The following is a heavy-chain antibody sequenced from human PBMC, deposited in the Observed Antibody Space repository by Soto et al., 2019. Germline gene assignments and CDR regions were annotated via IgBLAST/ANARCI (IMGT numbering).Heavy chain of an antibody. J-gene: IGHJ6*02. D-gene: IGHD3-9*01. V-gene: IGHV3-23*01. CDR3: ARDWVLRYFDWTDYYYGMDV. CDR1: GFTFSSYA. Sequence: PGGSLRLSCAASGFTFSSYAMSWVRQAPGKGLEWVSAISGSGGSTYYADSVKGRFTISRDNSKNTLYLQMDSLRAEDTAVYYCARDWVLRYFDWTDYYYGMDVWGQGTTVTVSS. CDR2: ISGSGGST.